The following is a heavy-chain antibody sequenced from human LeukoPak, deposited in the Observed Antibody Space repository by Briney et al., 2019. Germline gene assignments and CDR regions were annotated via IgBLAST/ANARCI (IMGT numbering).Heavy chain of an antibody. D-gene: IGHD3-10*01. CDR3: AKGGAYGSGSYCDY. Sequence: GGSLRLSCAASGFTFSSYWMHWVRQGPGKGLVWVSRINVDGSRPAYADSVRGRFTISRDNAKNTLYLQMNSLRAEDTAVYYCAKGGAYGSGSYCDYWGQGTLVTVST. J-gene: IGHJ4*02. CDR2: INVDGSRP. V-gene: IGHV3-74*01. CDR1: GFTFSSYW.